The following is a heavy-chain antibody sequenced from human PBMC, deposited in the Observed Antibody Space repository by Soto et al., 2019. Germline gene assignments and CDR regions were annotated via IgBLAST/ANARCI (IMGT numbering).Heavy chain of an antibody. J-gene: IGHJ4*02. V-gene: IGHV3-30*03. CDR2: ISYDGNNK. D-gene: IGHD4-17*01. CDR1: EFTFSNYA. CDR3: ARGPSYSDSYFDH. Sequence: QVQLVESGGGAVQPGGSRRLSCAASEFTFSNYAMHWVRQAPGKGLQWLAVISYDGNNKYYADSVEGRFTISRDNSKNTVYLQRNSLRLEDKAVYYCARGPSYSDSYFDHWGQGTLVTVSS.